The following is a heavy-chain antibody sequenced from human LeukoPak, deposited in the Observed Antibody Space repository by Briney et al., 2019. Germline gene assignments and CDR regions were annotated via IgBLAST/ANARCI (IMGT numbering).Heavy chain of an antibody. CDR2: ISGSGGST. Sequence: GGSLRLSCAASGFTFSSYAMSWVRQAPGKGLEWASAISGSGGSTYYADSVKGRFTISRDNSKNTLYLQMNSLRAEDTAVYYCAKSLAYYYDSSGYYENNYFDYWGQGTLVTVSS. CDR1: GFTFSSYA. V-gene: IGHV3-23*01. D-gene: IGHD3-22*01. CDR3: AKSLAYYYDSSGYYENNYFDY. J-gene: IGHJ4*02.